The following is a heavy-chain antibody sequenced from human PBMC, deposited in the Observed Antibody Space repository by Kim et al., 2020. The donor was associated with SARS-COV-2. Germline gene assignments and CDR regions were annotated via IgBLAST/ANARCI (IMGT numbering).Heavy chain of an antibody. CDR2: INAGNGNT. CDR3: AREPRVPAAMGSFDY. Sequence: ASVKVSCKASGYTFTSYAMHWVRQAPGQRLEWMGWINAGNGNTKYSQKFQGRVTITRDTSASTAYMELSSLRSEDTAVYYCAREPRVPAAMGSFDYWGQGTLVTVSS. V-gene: IGHV1-3*01. J-gene: IGHJ4*02. D-gene: IGHD2-2*01. CDR1: GYTFTSYA.